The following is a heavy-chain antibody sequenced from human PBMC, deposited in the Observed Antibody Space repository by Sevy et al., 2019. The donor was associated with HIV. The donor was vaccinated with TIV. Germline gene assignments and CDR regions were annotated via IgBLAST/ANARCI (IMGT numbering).Heavy chain of an antibody. CDR3: ARETVSGYNL. Sequence: GGSLRLSCAASEFTLSRYWMSWVRQAPGKGLEWVSALYAGGNPYYADSVKGRFTISRDNSKNTVYLQMNSLSTEDTAVYYCARETVSGYNLWGQGTLVTVSS. CDR2: LYAGGNP. CDR1: EFTLSRYW. J-gene: IGHJ4*02. D-gene: IGHD5-12*01. V-gene: IGHV3-53*01.